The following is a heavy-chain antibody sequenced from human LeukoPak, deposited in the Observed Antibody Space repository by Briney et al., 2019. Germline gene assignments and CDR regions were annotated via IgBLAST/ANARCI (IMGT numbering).Heavy chain of an antibody. J-gene: IGHJ4*02. Sequence: PGGSLRLSCAASGFTFSSYGMHWVRQAPGKGLEWVAVISYDGSNKYYADSVRGRFTISRDNSKNTLYLQMNSLRAEDTAVYYCAKGWIQLWLLDSWGQGTLVTVSS. CDR1: GFTFSSYG. CDR3: AKGWIQLWLLDS. V-gene: IGHV3-30*18. CDR2: ISYDGSNK. D-gene: IGHD5-18*01.